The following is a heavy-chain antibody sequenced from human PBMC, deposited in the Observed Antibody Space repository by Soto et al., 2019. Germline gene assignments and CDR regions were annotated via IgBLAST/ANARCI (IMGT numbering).Heavy chain of an antibody. Sequence: SETLSLTCTVSGDSISSSTYYWGWIRQSPGKGLEWIGNIHYSGSTYYNPSLKSRVTISVDTPKNQFSLKLSSVTAADTAVYYCASYYVSGDYRSFDYWGQGTLVTVSS. V-gene: IGHV4-39*01. CDR1: GDSISSSTYY. J-gene: IGHJ4*02. D-gene: IGHD3-16*02. CDR2: IHYSGST. CDR3: ASYYVSGDYRSFDY.